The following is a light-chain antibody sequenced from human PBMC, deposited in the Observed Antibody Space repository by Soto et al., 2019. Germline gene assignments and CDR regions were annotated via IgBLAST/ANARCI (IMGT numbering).Light chain of an antibody. CDR3: QHYGGMWT. CDR1: QSIGNY. CDR2: GAV. V-gene: IGKV1-39*01. J-gene: IGKJ1*01. Sequence: DIQMTQSPSSLSASVGDRVTITCRASQSIGNYLNWYRQKPGKAPKLLIYGAVNLQSGVPSRFSGSGSGTEFILTISSLQPDDFATYWCQHYGGMWTFGQGTKVDI.